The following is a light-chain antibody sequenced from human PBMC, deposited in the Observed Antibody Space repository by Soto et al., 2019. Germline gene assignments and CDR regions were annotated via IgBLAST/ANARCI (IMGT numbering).Light chain of an antibody. Sequence: QAVVTQSPSASASLGASVNLTCTLSSRHRSYAIAWHQQQPEKGPRYLMMLNSDGSHNRGDGIPDRFSGSSSGAERYLTISSLQSEDEADYYCQTWGSGIRVFGGGTKLTVL. CDR1: SRHRSYA. V-gene: IGLV4-69*01. CDR2: LNSDGSH. J-gene: IGLJ3*02. CDR3: QTWGSGIRV.